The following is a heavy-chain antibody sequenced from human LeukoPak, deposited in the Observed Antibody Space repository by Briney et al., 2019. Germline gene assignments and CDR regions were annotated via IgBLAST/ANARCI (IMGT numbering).Heavy chain of an antibody. Sequence: GGSLRLSCAASGFTFSSYAMSWVRQAPGKGLEWVSAISGSGGSTYYADSVKGRFTISRDNSKNTLYLQMNSLRAEDTAVYYCVAVAGTKGYYYYYGMDVWGQGTTVTVSS. V-gene: IGHV3-23*01. J-gene: IGHJ6*02. CDR1: GFTFSSYA. D-gene: IGHD6-19*01. CDR3: VAVAGTKGYYYYYGMDV. CDR2: ISGSGGST.